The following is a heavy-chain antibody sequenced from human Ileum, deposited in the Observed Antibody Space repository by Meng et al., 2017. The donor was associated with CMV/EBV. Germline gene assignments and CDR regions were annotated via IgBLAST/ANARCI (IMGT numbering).Heavy chain of an antibody. D-gene: IGHD2-8*01. Sequence: GESLKISCAASGFIFSNSWMTWVRQAPGKGLEWVANIKSDGSERYYVESVEGRFTVSRDNARNSLSLQMNSLRAEDTAVYYCARFNGNGWYDPWGQGTRVTVSS. CDR1: GFIFSNSW. J-gene: IGHJ5*02. CDR3: ARFNGNGWYDP. CDR2: IKSDGSER. V-gene: IGHV3-7*01.